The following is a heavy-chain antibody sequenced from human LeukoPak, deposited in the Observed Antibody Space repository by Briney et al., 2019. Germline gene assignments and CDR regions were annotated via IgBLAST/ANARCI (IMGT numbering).Heavy chain of an antibody. Sequence: GGSLRLSCAASGFTFSSYWMSWVRQAPGKGLEWVANINQDGSEKYYVDSVKGRFTISRDNTKNSLCLQMNSLRAEDAAVYYCARESFAARWDWGQGTLVTVSS. J-gene: IGHJ4*02. CDR3: ARESFAARWD. CDR2: INQDGSEK. D-gene: IGHD6-6*01. V-gene: IGHV3-7*01. CDR1: GFTFSSYW.